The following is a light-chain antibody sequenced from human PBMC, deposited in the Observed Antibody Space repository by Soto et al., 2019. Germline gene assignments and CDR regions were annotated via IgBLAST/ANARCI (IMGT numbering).Light chain of an antibody. V-gene: IGKV1-12*01. J-gene: IGKJ1*01. CDR3: RQHPSYPPRT. CDR1: QHIATW. CDR2: AAT. Sequence: DIKMTQSPSVVSASVGDRVSITCRASQHIATWLTWYQKKPGGAPELLIYAATILQSGVPSRFSGSGFGTEFTLTISSMQPEDFAAYYCRQHPSYPPRTFGQGTNVEIK.